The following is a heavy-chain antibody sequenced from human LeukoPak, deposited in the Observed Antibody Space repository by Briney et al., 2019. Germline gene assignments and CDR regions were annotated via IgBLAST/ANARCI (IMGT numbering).Heavy chain of an antibody. Sequence: SETLSLTCTVSGGSISSGDYYWSWIRQPPWKGLEWIGYIYYSGSTYYNPSLKSRVTISVDTSKNQFSLKLSSVTAADTAVYYCASGDYYDSSGYYPNAFDIWGQGTMVTVSS. CDR3: ASGDYYDSSGYYPNAFDI. J-gene: IGHJ3*02. V-gene: IGHV4-30-4*01. D-gene: IGHD3-22*01. CDR2: IYYSGST. CDR1: GGSISSGDYY.